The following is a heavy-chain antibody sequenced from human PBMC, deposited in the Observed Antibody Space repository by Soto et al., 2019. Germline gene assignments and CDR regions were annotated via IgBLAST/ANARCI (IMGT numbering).Heavy chain of an antibody. CDR2: IYYSGST. V-gene: IGHV4-61*01. J-gene: IGHJ4*02. CDR3: ARWDCSGGSCLSLDY. CDR1: GGSVSSGSYY. Sequence: QVQLQESGPGLVKPSETLSLTCTVSGGSVSSGSYYWSWIRQPPGKGLEWIGYIYYSGSTNYNPSLKXXXXXXXXXXXXXXXXXXXXXXXXXXAVYYCARWDCSGGSCLSLDYWGQGTLVTVSS. D-gene: IGHD2-15*01.